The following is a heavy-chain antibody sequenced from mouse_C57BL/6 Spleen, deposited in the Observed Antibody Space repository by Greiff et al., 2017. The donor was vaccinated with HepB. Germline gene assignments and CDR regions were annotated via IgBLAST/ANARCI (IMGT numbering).Heavy chain of an antibody. V-gene: IGHV1-69*01. CDR1: GYTFTSYW. Sequence: VQLQQPGAELVMPGASVKLSCKASGYTFTSYWMHWVKQRPGQGLEWIGEIDPSDSYTNYNQKFKGKSTLTVDKSSSTAYMQLSSLTSEDSAVYYCARKQLGLGHYAMDYWGQGTSVTVSS. D-gene: IGHD4-1*02. J-gene: IGHJ4*01. CDR2: IDPSDSYT. CDR3: ARKQLGLGHYAMDY.